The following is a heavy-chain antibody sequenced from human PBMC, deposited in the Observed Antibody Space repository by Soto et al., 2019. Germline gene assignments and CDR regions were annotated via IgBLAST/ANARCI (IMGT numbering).Heavy chain of an antibody. CDR3: AREFWGCSSTSCYDVHWFDP. CDR1: GYTFTSYA. CDR2: INAGNGNT. Sequence: ASVKVSCKASGYTFTSYAMHWVRQAPGQRLEWMGWINAGNGNTKYSQKFQGRVTITRDTSASTAYMELSSLRSEDTAVYYCAREFWGCSSTSCYDVHWFDPWGQGTVVIVSS. D-gene: IGHD2-2*01. V-gene: IGHV1-3*01. J-gene: IGHJ5*02.